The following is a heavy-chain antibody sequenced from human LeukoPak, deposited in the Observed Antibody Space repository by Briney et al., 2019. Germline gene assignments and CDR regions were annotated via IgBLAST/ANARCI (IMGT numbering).Heavy chain of an antibody. Sequence: ASVKVSCKASGYTFSSYYMHWVRQAPGQGLEWMGIINPSGGSTTYAQKFQGRVTMTRDTCTNIVYMELSSLSSDDTAVYYCAIDHGMTMVTTPYYFDYWGQGTLVTVSS. V-gene: IGHV1-46*01. CDR2: INPSGGST. D-gene: IGHD4-17*01. CDR1: GYTFSSYY. CDR3: AIDHGMTMVTTPYYFDY. J-gene: IGHJ4*02.